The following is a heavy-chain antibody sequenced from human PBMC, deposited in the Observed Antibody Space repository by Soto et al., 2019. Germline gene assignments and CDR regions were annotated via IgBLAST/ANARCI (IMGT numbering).Heavy chain of an antibody. CDR3: ARVSSYCSSTSCYSYYYYYGMDV. CDR1: GYTFTSYG. Sequence: ASVKVSCKASGYTFTSYGISWVRQAPGQGLEWMGWISAYNGNTNYAQKLQGRVTMTTDTSTSTAYMELRSLRSDDTAVYYCARVSSYCSSTSCYSYYYYYGMDVWGQGTTVTVPS. CDR2: ISAYNGNT. V-gene: IGHV1-18*01. D-gene: IGHD2-2*01. J-gene: IGHJ6*02.